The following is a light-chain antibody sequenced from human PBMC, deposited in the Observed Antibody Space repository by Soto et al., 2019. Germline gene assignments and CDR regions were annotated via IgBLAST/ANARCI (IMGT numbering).Light chain of an antibody. CDR3: QQYKTSPST. Sequence: DIPMTQSPSTLSASVRDRVTITCRASQSIDSWLAWYQQKPGKAPKLLIYKASSLESGVPSRFSGSGSGTEFTLTISSLQPDDFATYYCQQYKTSPSTFGQGTKMEIK. V-gene: IGKV1-5*03. J-gene: IGKJ1*01. CDR2: KAS. CDR1: QSIDSW.